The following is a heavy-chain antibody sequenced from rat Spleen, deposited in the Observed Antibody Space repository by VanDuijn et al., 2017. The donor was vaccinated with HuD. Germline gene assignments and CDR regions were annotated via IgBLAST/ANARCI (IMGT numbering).Heavy chain of an antibody. Sequence: EVQLVETGGGLVQPGRSLKLSCVASGFTFNNYWMTWVRQSPKKGLEWVATIIYDGSRTYYRDSVKGRFTISRDNAKSTLYLQMDSLRSEDTATYYCARETGYNSYFDYWGQGVMVTVSS. D-gene: IGHD1-4*01. J-gene: IGHJ2*01. CDR2: IIYDGSRT. V-gene: IGHV5-7*01. CDR1: GFTFNNYW. CDR3: ARETGYNSYFDY.